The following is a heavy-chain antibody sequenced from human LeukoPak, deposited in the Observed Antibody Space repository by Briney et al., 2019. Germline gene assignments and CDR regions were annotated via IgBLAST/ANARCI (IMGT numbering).Heavy chain of an antibody. CDR2: IYPGDFDT. D-gene: IGHD3-22*01. Sequence: LGESLKISCQASGYSFPNYWIGWVRQMPGKGLEWMGIIYPGDFDTRYRPSFEGQVTISADKSISTAYLQWSSLKASDSATYYCARLRSSGHYGIDNWGQGTLVTVSS. V-gene: IGHV5-51*01. CDR1: GYSFPNYW. CDR3: ARLRSSGHYGIDN. J-gene: IGHJ4*02.